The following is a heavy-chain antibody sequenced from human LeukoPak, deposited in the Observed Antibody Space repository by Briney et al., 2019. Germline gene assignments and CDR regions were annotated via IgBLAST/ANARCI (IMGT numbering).Heavy chain of an antibody. CDR3: AGQSGQGDAFDI. V-gene: IGHV1-2*02. J-gene: IGHJ3*02. D-gene: IGHD1-14*01. Sequence: ASVKVSCKAFGYTFTSYYMHWVRQAPGQGLEWMGWIHPNSGGANYAQKFQGRVTMTRDTSISTAYMELISLKSDDTAVYYCAGQSGQGDAFDIWGQGTMVTVSS. CDR1: GYTFTSYY. CDR2: IHPNSGGA.